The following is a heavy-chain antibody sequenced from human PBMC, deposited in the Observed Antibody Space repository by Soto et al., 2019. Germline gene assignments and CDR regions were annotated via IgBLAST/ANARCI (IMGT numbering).Heavy chain of an antibody. J-gene: IGHJ4*02. V-gene: IGHV3-7*03. CDR1: GFTFGDYW. CDR2: LKRDRRES. D-gene: IGHD2-8*01. Sequence: GSLRLSCAASGFTFGDYWMTWVRQAPGKGLEWVANLKRDRRESYYVDSVKGRFSVSRDNAKNSLYLQMNNLRPEDTAVYYCARDVYEILGRVVRRLDSWGQGTLVTVSS. CDR3: ARDVYEILGRVVRRLDS.